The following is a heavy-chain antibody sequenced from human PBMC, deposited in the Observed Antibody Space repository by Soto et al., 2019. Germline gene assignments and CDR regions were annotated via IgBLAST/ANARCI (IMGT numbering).Heavy chain of an antibody. CDR3: ARDKVVREEYYYYYYGMDV. D-gene: IGHD3-10*01. CDR1: GGSISSGGYY. CDR2: IYYSGST. V-gene: IGHV4-31*03. Sequence: QVQLQESGPGLVKPSQTLSLTCTVSGGSISSGGYYWSWIRQHPGKGLEWIGYIYYSGSTYYNPSLKSRVTISVDTSKNQFSLKLSSVTAADTAVYYCARDKVVREEYYYYYYGMDVWGQGTTVTVSS. J-gene: IGHJ6*02.